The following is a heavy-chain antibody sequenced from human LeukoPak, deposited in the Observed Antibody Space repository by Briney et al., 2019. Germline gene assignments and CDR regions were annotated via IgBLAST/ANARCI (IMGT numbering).Heavy chain of an antibody. Sequence: ASVKVSCKAPGYTFTSYAVYWVRQAPGQRLEWMGWSNPGNGNTKYSQDFQGRVTITRDTSASTAYMELRSLRSEDMAVYYCARGGYCSGGSCYSAAFDIWGQGTMVAVSS. CDR1: GYTFTSYA. D-gene: IGHD2-15*01. J-gene: IGHJ3*02. CDR3: ARGGYCSGGSCYSAAFDI. CDR2: SNPGNGNT. V-gene: IGHV1-3*02.